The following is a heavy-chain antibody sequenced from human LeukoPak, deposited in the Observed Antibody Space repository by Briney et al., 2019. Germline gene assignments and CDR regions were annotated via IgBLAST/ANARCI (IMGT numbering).Heavy chain of an antibody. Sequence: SETLSLTCTVSGASISSGDYYWGWIRQSPGRGLEWIGTIYYSGSTNYNPSLKSRVTISVDTSENQFSLRLTSVTATDTAVYYCVRRGQRLNPGLYYFDHWGQGTLVTASS. CDR3: VRRGQRLNPGLYYFDH. CDR1: GASISSGDYY. CDR2: IYYSGST. J-gene: IGHJ4*02. D-gene: IGHD6-25*01. V-gene: IGHV4-39*01.